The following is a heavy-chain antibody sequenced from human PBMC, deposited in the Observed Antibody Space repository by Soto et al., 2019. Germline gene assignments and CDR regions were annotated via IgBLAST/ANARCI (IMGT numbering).Heavy chain of an antibody. J-gene: IGHJ6*02. CDR3: VRDGNMDV. V-gene: IGHV1-2*04. CDR2: INPNSGDT. CDR1: GYTFTDYY. Sequence: QVQLVQSGAEVKKPGASVKVSCKASGYTFTDYYMHWVRQAPGQGLEWMGWINPNSGDTNYAQKFQGWVTMTRDTYISTAYMELSRLTSADTAIYYCVRDGNMDVWGQGSPVTVSS. D-gene: IGHD1-1*01.